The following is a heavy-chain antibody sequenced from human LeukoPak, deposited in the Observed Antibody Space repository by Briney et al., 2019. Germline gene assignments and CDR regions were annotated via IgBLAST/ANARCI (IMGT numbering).Heavy chain of an antibody. V-gene: IGHV4-34*01. CDR1: GGSFSGYY. CDR2: INHSGST. CDR3: ARHQYFRTYYYGSGSYPDFDY. D-gene: IGHD3-10*01. Sequence: PSETLSLTCAVYGGSFSGYYWSWIRQPPGKGLEWIGEINHSGSTNYNPSLKSRVTISVDTSKNQFSLKLSSVTAADTAVYYCARHQYFRTYYYGSGSYPDFDYWGQGTLVTVSS. J-gene: IGHJ4*02.